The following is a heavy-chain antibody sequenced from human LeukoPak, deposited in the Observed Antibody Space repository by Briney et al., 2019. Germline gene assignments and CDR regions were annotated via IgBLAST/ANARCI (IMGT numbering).Heavy chain of an antibody. J-gene: IGHJ4*02. V-gene: IGHV4-59*11. CDR3: ARGATTWPDY. CDR2: IYYSGST. Sequence: PSETLSLTCTVSGTYMTGLHWSWLRQPPGKGLEWIGYIYYSGSTKYNPSLKSRVTMSVDTSKSQFSLKLSSVTAADTAVYYCARGATTWPDYWGQGTLVTVSS. D-gene: IGHD1-26*01. CDR1: GTYMTGLH.